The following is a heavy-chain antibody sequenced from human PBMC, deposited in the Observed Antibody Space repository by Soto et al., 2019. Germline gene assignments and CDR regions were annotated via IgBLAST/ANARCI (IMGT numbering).Heavy chain of an antibody. CDR2: ISYDGSNK. D-gene: IGHD3-16*01. J-gene: IGHJ4*02. CDR3: AQATFGGVSNFDS. Sequence: QVQLVESGGGVVQPGRSLRLSCAASGFTFSSYAMHWVRQAPGKGLEWVAVISYDGSNKYYADSVKGRFTISRDNSKNTLYLQMNSLRAEDTAVYYCAQATFGGVSNFDSWGQGTLVTVSS. CDR1: GFTFSSYA. V-gene: IGHV3-30-3*01.